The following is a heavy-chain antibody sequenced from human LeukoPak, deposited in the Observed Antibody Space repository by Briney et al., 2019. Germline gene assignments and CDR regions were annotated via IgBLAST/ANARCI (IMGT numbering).Heavy chain of an antibody. D-gene: IGHD3-3*01. V-gene: IGHV4-59*01. Sequence: SETLSLTCTVSGGSISSYYWSWIRQPPGKGLEWIGYIYYSGSTNYNPSLKSRVAISVDTSKNQFSLKLSSVTAADTAVYYCARGIRIHYDFWSGYYLPYYFDYWGQGTLVTVSS. CDR3: ARGIRIHYDFWSGYYLPYYFDY. CDR2: IYYSGST. J-gene: IGHJ4*02. CDR1: GGSISSYY.